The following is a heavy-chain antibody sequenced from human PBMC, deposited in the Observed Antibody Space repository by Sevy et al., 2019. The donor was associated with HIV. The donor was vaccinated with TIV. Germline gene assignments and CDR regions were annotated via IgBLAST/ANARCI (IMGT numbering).Heavy chain of an antibody. Sequence: GGSLRLSCAASIFTFNIYGMQWVRQAPGKGLEWVAYMRKDGLTTYYADSVKGRFTISRDSSKNTLYLQMNSLRIEDAALYYCTREITYCDASDSVPGDIWGQGTMVTVSS. V-gene: IGHV3-30*02. D-gene: IGHD2-21*01. CDR2: MRKDGLTT. CDR3: TREITYCDASDSVPGDI. J-gene: IGHJ3*02. CDR1: IFTFNIYG.